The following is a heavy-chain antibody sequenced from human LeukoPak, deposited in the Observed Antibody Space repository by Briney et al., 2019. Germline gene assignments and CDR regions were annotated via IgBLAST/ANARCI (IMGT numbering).Heavy chain of an antibody. J-gene: IGHJ4*02. CDR1: GGSISSYY. D-gene: IGHD6-13*01. CDR3: ARGPSYSSSWYGGGFDY. Sequence: PSETLSLTCTVSGGSISSYYWSWIRQPPGKGLEWIGYIYYSGSTNYNPSLKSRVTISVDTSKNQFSLKLSSVTAADTAVYYCARGPSYSSSWYGGGFDYWGQGTLVTVSS. V-gene: IGHV4-59*08. CDR2: IYYSGST.